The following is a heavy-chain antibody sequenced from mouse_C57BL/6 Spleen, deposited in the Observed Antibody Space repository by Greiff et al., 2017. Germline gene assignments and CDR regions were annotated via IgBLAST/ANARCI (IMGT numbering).Heavy chain of an antibody. CDR3: AGSDDYDGGDWDFDV. CDR1: GYTFTDYY. V-gene: IGHV1-26*01. Sequence: EVQLQQSGPELVKPGASVKISCKASGYTFTDYYMNWVKQSHGKSLEWIGDINPNNGGTSYNQKFKGKATLTVDKSSSTAYMELRSLTSEDSAVYYCAGSDDYDGGDWDFDVWGTGTTVTVSS. CDR2: INPNNGGT. J-gene: IGHJ1*03. D-gene: IGHD2-4*01.